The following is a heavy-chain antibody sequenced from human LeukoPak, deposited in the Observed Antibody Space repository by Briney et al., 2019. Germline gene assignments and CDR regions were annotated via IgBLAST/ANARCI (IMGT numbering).Heavy chain of an antibody. CDR1: GYSLTNYW. D-gene: IGHD2-15*01. CDR2: IYPGDSYT. CDR3: AGQGSGYCPGGSCYSSGFDI. V-gene: IGHV5-51*01. J-gene: IGHJ3*02. Sequence: VESLKIYRKGSGYSLTNYWIGWGRHMPGQGLEGMGIIYPGDSYTRYSPSFQDQVTISANKSIRTAYLQWSSLRPSDTDMSYCAGQGSGYCPGGSCYSSGFDIWGQGTVVTVSS.